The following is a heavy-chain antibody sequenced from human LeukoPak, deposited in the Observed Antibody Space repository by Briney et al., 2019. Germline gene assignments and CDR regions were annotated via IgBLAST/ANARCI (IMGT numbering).Heavy chain of an antibody. V-gene: IGHV3-7*01. CDR3: ARAVDVADY. J-gene: IGHJ4*02. Sequence: GGSLRLSCVACGFTFGQQFMSWVRDATGGWLEWVANINPDGSIKFHADSVKGRFTISRDNARNSVYLQMNSLRGEDTAVYYCARAVDVADYWGQGTLVAVSS. D-gene: IGHD3-16*01. CDR1: GFTFGQQF. CDR2: INPDGSIK.